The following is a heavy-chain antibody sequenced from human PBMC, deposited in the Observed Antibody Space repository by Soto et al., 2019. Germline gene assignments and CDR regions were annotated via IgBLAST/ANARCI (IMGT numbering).Heavy chain of an antibody. CDR2: TYYSGSA. CDR3: ARNGDFWSGSQGYNWFDP. V-gene: IGHV4-39*01. D-gene: IGHD3-3*01. Sequence: QLQLQESGPGLGKPSETLSLTCTVSGVSIISSTYYWGWIRQPPGKGLEWIGSTYYSGSANYNPSLKSRVTISVDTSKNQFSLKLSSVTAADTAVYYCARNGDFWSGSQGYNWFDPWGQGTLVTVSS. J-gene: IGHJ5*02. CDR1: GVSIISSTYY.